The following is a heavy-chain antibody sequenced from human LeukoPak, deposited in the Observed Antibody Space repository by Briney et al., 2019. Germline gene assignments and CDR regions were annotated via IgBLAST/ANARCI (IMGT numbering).Heavy chain of an antibody. CDR2: ISYDGSNK. CDR1: GFTFSSYG. CDR3: TKEGYYGSGSFPDY. V-gene: IGHV3-30*18. J-gene: IGHJ4*02. Sequence: GRSLRLSCAASGFTFSSYGMHWVRQAPGEGLEWVAVISYDGSNKYYADSVEGRFTISRDNSKNTLSLQMNSLRADDTALYYCTKEGYYGSGSFPDYWGQGTLVTVSS. D-gene: IGHD3-10*01.